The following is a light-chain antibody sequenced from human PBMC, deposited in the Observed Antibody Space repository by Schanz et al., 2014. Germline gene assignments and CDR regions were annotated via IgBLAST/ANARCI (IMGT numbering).Light chain of an antibody. Sequence: EIVMTQSPATLSVSPGERATLSCRASQSVNSNLAWYQQKPGLPPRLLIYGASTRATGIPARFSGSGSGTEFTLTISSLQSEDFAVYYCQQYNSWPWTFGQGTKVEIK. CDR2: GAS. CDR3: QQYNSWPWT. J-gene: IGKJ1*01. V-gene: IGKV3-15*01. CDR1: QSVNSN.